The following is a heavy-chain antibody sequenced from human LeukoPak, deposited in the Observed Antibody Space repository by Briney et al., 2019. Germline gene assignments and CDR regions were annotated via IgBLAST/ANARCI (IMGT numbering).Heavy chain of an antibody. J-gene: IGHJ3*01. Sequence: GGSLRLSCAASGFTFSNSCGHWVRQAPGKGLVWVSIINADGSTATYADSVKGRFTISRDNARNTLSLQMNSLTIEDTAVYYCVVVVEPPDSDGFDVWGQGTMITVSS. CDR2: INADGSTA. CDR3: VVVVEPPDSDGFDV. CDR1: GFTFSNSC. V-gene: IGHV3-74*01. D-gene: IGHD1-14*01.